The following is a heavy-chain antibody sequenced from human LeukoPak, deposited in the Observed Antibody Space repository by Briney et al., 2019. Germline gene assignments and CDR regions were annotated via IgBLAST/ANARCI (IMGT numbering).Heavy chain of an antibody. CDR2: IYYSGST. V-gene: IGHV4-59*01. D-gene: IGHD6-25*01. J-gene: IGHJ6*03. CDR3: ARGIAAAPPYYYYMDV. CDR1: GGSISNYY. Sequence: PSETLSLTCTVSGGSISNYYWSWIRQPPGKGLEWIGYIYYSGSTNYNPSLKSRVAISVDTSKNQFSLKLSSVTAADTAVYYCARGIAAAPPYYYYMDVWGKGTTVTVSS.